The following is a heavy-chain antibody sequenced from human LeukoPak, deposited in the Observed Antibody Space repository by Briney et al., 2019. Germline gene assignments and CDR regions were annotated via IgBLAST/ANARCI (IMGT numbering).Heavy chain of an antibody. CDR3: ARDNRYGDYVWGSYRSTPLGYYYYGMDV. V-gene: IGHV1-18*01. CDR2: ISAYNGNT. CDR1: GYTFTSYG. D-gene: IGHD3-16*02. Sequence: ASVKVSCKASGYTFTSYGISWVRQAPGQGLEWMGWISAYNGNTNYAQKLQGRVTMTTDTSTSTAYMELRSLRSDDTAVYYCARDNRYGDYVWGSYRSTPLGYYYYGMDVWGQGTTVTVSS. J-gene: IGHJ6*02.